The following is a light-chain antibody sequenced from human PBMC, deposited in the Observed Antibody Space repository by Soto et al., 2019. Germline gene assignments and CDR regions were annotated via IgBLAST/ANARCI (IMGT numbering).Light chain of an antibody. V-gene: IGKV1-9*01. Sequence: DIQLTQSPSFLSASVGGRVTITCRASQGISSYLAWYQQKPGKAPKLLIYAASTLQSGVPSRFSGSGSGTEFTLTISSLQPEDFATYYCQQLNSYPRTFGQGTKVEIK. CDR3: QQLNSYPRT. J-gene: IGKJ1*01. CDR2: AAS. CDR1: QGISSY.